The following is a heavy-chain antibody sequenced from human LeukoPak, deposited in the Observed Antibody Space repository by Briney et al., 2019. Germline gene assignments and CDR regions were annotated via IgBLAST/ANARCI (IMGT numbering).Heavy chain of an antibody. J-gene: IGHJ4*02. CDR3: AKDPGVTVTTA. CDR2: ISYDGSNK. Sequence: GGSLRLSCAASGFTFSSYGMHWVRQAPGKGLEWVAVISYDGSNKYYADSVKGRFTISRDNSKNTLYLQMNSLRAEDTAVYYCAKDPGVTVTTAWGQGTLVTVSS. V-gene: IGHV3-30*18. CDR1: GFTFSSYG. D-gene: IGHD4-17*01.